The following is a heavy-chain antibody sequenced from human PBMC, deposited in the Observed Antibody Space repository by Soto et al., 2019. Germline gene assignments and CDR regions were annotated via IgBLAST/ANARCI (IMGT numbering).Heavy chain of an antibody. CDR3: AIQGRWPVDY. Sequence: GGSLRLSCAASGFTFSSYAMSWVRQAPGKGLEWVSASSGSGGSTYYADSVKGRFTISRDNSKNTLYLQMNSLRAEDTAVYYCAIQGRWPVDYWGQGTLVTVSS. CDR1: GFTFSSYA. V-gene: IGHV3-23*01. J-gene: IGHJ4*02. D-gene: IGHD2-15*01. CDR2: SSGSGGST.